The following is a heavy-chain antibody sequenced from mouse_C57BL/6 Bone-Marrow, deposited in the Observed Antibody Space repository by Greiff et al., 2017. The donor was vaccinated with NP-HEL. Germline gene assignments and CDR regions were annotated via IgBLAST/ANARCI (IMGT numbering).Heavy chain of an antibody. CDR2: IYPGDGDT. Sequence: VQLVESGPELVKPGASVKISCKASGYAFSSSWMNWVKQRPGKGLEWIGRIYPGDGDTNYNGKFKGKATLTADKSSSTAYMQLSSLTSEDSAVYFCARYITTVGAMDYWGQGTSVTVSS. CDR1: GYAFSSSW. J-gene: IGHJ4*01. CDR3: ARYITTVGAMDY. V-gene: IGHV1-82*01. D-gene: IGHD1-1*01.